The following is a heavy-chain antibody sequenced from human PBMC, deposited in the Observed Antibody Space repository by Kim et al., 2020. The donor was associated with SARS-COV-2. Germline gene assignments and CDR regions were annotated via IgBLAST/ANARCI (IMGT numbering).Heavy chain of an antibody. CDR1: GGSFSGYY. J-gene: IGHJ5*02. CDR2: INHSGST. V-gene: IGHV4-34*01. CDR3: AGTKGDWFDP. Sequence: SETLSLTCAVYGGSFSGYYWSWIRQPPGKGLEWIGEINHSGSTNYNPSLKGRVTISVDTSKNQFSLKLSSVTAADTAVYYCAGTKGDWFDPWGQGTLVTVSS. D-gene: IGHD3-16*01.